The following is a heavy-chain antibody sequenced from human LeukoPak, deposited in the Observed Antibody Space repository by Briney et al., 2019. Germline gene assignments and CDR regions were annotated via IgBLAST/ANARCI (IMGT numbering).Heavy chain of an antibody. Sequence: SETLSLTCTLSVGSMSSSSYYWRWIRQPPGKGLEWIGSIYYSGSTYYNPSLKSRVTISVDTSKNQFSLKLSSVTAADTAVYYCARRLDIVVVPAADDRDAFDIWGQGTMVTVSS. D-gene: IGHD2-2*01. CDR1: VGSMSSSSYY. CDR3: ARRLDIVVVPAADDRDAFDI. V-gene: IGHV4-39*01. CDR2: IYYSGST. J-gene: IGHJ3*02.